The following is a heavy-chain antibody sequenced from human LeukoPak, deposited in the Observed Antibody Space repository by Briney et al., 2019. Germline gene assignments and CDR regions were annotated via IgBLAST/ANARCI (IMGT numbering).Heavy chain of an antibody. V-gene: IGHV3-53*01. CDR1: GFTVSSNY. J-gene: IGHJ4*02. Sequence: PGGSLRLSCAASGFTVSSNYMSWVRQAPGKGLEWVSVIYSGGSTYYADSVKGRFTISRDNSKNTLYLQMNSLRAEDTAVYYCAKDHTVYGSGSYLDFWGQGTLVTVSS. CDR3: AKDHTVYGSGSYLDF. CDR2: IYSGGST. D-gene: IGHD3-10*01.